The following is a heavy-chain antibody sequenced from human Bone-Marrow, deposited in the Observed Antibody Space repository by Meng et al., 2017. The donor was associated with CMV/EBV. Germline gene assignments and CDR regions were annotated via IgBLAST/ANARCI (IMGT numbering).Heavy chain of an antibody. D-gene: IGHD3-10*01. V-gene: IGHV3-33*06. CDR3: AKSGYLWFGDLPNWFDP. CDR1: GFTFSSYG. J-gene: IGHJ5*02. Sequence: GESLKISCAASGFTFSSYGMHWVRQAPGKGLEWVAVIWYDGSNKYYADSVKGRFTISRDNSKKTLYLQMNSLRAEDTAVYYCAKSGYLWFGDLPNWFDPWGQGTLVTVSS. CDR2: IWYDGSNK.